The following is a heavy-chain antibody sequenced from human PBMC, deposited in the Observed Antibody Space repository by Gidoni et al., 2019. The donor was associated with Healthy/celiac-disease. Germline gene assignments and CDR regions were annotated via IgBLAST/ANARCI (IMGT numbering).Heavy chain of an antibody. CDR1: GGTFSSYA. D-gene: IGHD6-19*01. J-gene: IGHJ6*02. CDR2: IIPIFGTA. V-gene: IGHV1-69*01. Sequence: QVQLVQSGAAVKKPGSSVKVSCKASGGTFSSYANSWGRQAPGQGLEWMGGIIPIFGTANYAQKFQGRVTITADESTSTAYMELSSLRSEDTAVYYCARDPLRFLVAGTNYYYYGMDVWGQGTTVTVSS. CDR3: ARDPLRFLVAGTNYYYYGMDV.